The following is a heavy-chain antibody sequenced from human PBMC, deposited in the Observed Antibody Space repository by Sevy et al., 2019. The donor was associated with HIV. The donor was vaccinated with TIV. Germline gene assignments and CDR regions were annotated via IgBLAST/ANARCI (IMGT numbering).Heavy chain of an antibody. D-gene: IGHD6-19*01. CDR2: IKQDGSEK. Sequence: GGSLRLSCAASEFTFSYYWMTWVRQAPGKGLEWVANIKQDGSEKYYVDSVKGRFTISRDNAKNSLYLQMNSLRAEDTAMYYCARESGSGWYIDHWGQGALVTVSS. CDR1: EFTFSYYW. CDR3: ARESGSGWYIDH. J-gene: IGHJ4*02. V-gene: IGHV3-7*03.